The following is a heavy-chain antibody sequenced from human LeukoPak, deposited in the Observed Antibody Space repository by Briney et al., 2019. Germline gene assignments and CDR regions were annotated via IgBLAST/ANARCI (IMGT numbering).Heavy chain of an antibody. Sequence: GGALRLSRPASGFTLSKYAMSWVRQPPGTGLEWVSAISGSASSTYHPDSVKGRFTISRDNSKHTLYLQMDSLRADDTAVYYCAMKAVPRPRLHDAFDFWGQGTVVSVSS. CDR3: AMKAVPRPRLHDAFDF. J-gene: IGHJ3*01. CDR1: GFTLSKYA. CDR2: ISGSASST. D-gene: IGHD5-24*01. V-gene: IGHV3-23*01.